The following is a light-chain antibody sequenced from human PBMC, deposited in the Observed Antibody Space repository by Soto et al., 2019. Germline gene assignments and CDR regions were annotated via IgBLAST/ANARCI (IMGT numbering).Light chain of an antibody. CDR1: ENINSN. Sequence: EIVMTQSPPILSVSPGDGATLSCRASENINSNLAWYQQKPGQAPRLLIYGESTRASGIPARFSGSGSGTEFTLTISSLQSEDFAVYYCQQYKDWPPWTFGQGTKVEIK. CDR2: GES. J-gene: IGKJ1*01. V-gene: IGKV3-15*01. CDR3: QQYKDWPPWT.